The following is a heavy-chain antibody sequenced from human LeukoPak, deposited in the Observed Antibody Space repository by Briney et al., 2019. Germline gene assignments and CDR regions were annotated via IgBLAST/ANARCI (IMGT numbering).Heavy chain of an antibody. V-gene: IGHV3-23*01. CDR3: AGVPTDRYSGYRYFDY. CDR1: GFXFSSYA. CDR2: ISGSGVST. J-gene: IGHJ4*02. D-gene: IGHD5-12*01. Sequence: GGSLRLSCVAPGFXFSSYAMSWVRQAPGKGLEWVSAISGSGVSTYYADSVKGRFTISRDNAKNTLYLQMNSLRAEDTAVYYCAGVPTDRYSGYRYFDYWGQGTLVTVSS.